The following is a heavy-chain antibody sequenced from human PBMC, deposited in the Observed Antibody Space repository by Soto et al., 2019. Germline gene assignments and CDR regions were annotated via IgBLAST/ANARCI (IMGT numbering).Heavy chain of an antibody. Sequence: QVQLVESGGGVVQPGRSLRLSCAASGFTFSSYGMHWARQAPGKGLEWVAVIWYAGSNKYYADSVKGRFTISRDNSKNTLYLQMNSLRAEDTAVYYCARESYGDPYYYYGMDVWGQGTTVTVSS. CDR2: IWYAGSNK. D-gene: IGHD4-17*01. CDR1: GFTFSSYG. J-gene: IGHJ6*02. V-gene: IGHV3-33*01. CDR3: ARESYGDPYYYYGMDV.